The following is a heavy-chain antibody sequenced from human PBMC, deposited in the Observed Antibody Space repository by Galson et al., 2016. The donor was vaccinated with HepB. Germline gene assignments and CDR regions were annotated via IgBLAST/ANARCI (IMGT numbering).Heavy chain of an antibody. CDR3: ARDLNWGKWNYFDY. V-gene: IGHV4-59*01. D-gene: IGHD7-27*01. J-gene: IGHJ4*02. Sequence: SETLSLTCTVSGGSISSYSWSWIRQTPGKGLEWIGYVYSNGATNYNPSFKSRVTISVDLSKNQFSLNLNSVTAADTAVYYCARDLNWGKWNYFDYWGQGTLVTVSS. CDR1: GGSISSYS. CDR2: VYSNGAT.